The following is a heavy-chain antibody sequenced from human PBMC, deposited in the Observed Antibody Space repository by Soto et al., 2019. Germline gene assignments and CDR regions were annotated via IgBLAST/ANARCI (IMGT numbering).Heavy chain of an antibody. V-gene: IGHV3-30*09. CDR3: AKARHSTSWYGLEADF. CDR2: ISYGGDNK. J-gene: IGHJ4*02. D-gene: IGHD6-13*01. CDR1: GFIFSDYA. Sequence: PGGSLRLSCAASGFIFSDYAMHWVRQAPGKGLEWVAVISYGGDNKYYADSVGGRFAISRDNLKNTLDLQMNSLNPEDTAVYHCAKARHSTSWYGLEADFWGQGTLVTVSS.